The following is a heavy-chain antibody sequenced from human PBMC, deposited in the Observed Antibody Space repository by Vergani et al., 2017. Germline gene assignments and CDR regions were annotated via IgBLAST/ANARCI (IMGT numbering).Heavy chain of an antibody. D-gene: IGHD2-21*02. CDR2: VDPEDGET. CDR1: GYTFTDHY. CDR3: ATPQTGTAGVIEV. V-gene: IGHV1-69-2*01. Sequence: EVQLVQSGAEVKKPGATMKIPCKASGYTFTDHYMHWVKQAPGKGLEWMGLVDPEDGETIYAEKFKGRVTIAADTSTDTAHLVLSSLRSEDAAVYYCATPQTGTAGVIEVWGQGTTVIVSS. J-gene: IGHJ6*02.